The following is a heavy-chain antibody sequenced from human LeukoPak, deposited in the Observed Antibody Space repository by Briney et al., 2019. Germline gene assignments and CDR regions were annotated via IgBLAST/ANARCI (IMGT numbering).Heavy chain of an antibody. CDR1: GFSLSTSGVG. J-gene: IGHJ4*02. CDR2: IYWDDDK. Sequence: SGPTLVKPTQTLTLTCTFSGFSLSTSGVGVGWIRQPPGKALEWLALIYWDDDKRYGPSLKSRLTITKDTSKNQVVLTMTNMDPVDTATYYCAHSHEIAVAPYYFDYWGQGTLVTVSS. CDR3: AHSHEIAVAPYYFDY. V-gene: IGHV2-5*05. D-gene: IGHD6-19*01.